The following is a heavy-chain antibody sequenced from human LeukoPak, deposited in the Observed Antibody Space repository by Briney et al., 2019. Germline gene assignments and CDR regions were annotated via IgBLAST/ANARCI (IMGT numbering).Heavy chain of an antibody. D-gene: IGHD2-15*01. V-gene: IGHV1-69*05. Sequence: SVKVSCKASGGTFSSYAISWVRQAPGQGLEWTGGIIPIFGTANYAQKFQGRVTITTDESTSTAYMELSSLRSEDTAVYYCARGTYCSGGSCYSADYWGQGTLVTVSS. J-gene: IGHJ4*02. CDR3: ARGTYCSGGSCYSADY. CDR1: GGTFSSYA. CDR2: IIPIFGTA.